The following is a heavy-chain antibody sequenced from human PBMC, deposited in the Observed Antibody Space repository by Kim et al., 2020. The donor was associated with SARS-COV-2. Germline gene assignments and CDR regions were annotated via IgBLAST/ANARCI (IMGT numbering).Heavy chain of an antibody. CDR1: GASITTFS. V-gene: IGHV4-4*07. Sequence: SETLSLTCTVSGASITTFSWAWIRQSAGKGLEWIGHIYTTGTTTYNPSLTSRLTISRDTSKNQFSLKLTSVTAADTAIYYCVRSMRKSAATRYWFDPWG. D-gene: IGHD2-8*01. CDR2: IYTTGTT. J-gene: IGHJ5*02. CDR3: VRSMRKSAATRYWFDP.